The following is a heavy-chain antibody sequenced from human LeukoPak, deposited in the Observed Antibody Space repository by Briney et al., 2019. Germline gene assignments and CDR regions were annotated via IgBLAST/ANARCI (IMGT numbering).Heavy chain of an antibody. CDR2: IYYSGST. J-gene: IGHJ4*02. V-gene: IGHV4-59*08. Sequence: PSETLSLTCTVSGGSISSYYWSWIRQPPGEGLEWLGYIYYSGSTNYNPSLKSRVTISVDTSKNQFSLKLSSVTAADTAVYYCARHSIVGQWLVPFDYWGQGTLVTVSS. CDR3: ARHSIVGQWLVPFDY. CDR1: GGSISSYY. D-gene: IGHD6-19*01.